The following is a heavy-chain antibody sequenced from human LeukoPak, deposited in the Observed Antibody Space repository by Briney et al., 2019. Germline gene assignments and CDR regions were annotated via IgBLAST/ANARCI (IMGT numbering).Heavy chain of an antibody. J-gene: IGHJ5*02. V-gene: IGHV4-59*08. CDR2: IYDSGST. Sequence: SETLSLTCTVSGGSISSYYWSWIRQLPGKGLEWIGYIYDSGSTNYNPSLKSRVTISVDTSKNQFSLKLSSVTAADTAVYYCARGASVRITIFGVVIMSFDPWGQGTLVTVSS. CDR3: ARGASVRITIFGVVIMSFDP. CDR1: GGSISSYY. D-gene: IGHD3-3*01.